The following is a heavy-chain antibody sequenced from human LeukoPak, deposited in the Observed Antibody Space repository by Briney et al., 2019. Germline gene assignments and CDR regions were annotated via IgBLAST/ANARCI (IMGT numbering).Heavy chain of an antibody. CDR2: VYSGGST. D-gene: IGHD2-15*01. Sequence: PGGSLRLSCAASGLTVSSNYMNWVRQAPGKGLEWVSVVYSGGSTYYADSVKGRFTISRDNSKNTLYLQMSSLRAEDTAVYYCARHRVGGLYYFYGMDVWGRGTTVTVSS. J-gene: IGHJ6*02. V-gene: IGHV3-66*04. CDR1: GLTVSSNY. CDR3: ARHRVGGLYYFYGMDV.